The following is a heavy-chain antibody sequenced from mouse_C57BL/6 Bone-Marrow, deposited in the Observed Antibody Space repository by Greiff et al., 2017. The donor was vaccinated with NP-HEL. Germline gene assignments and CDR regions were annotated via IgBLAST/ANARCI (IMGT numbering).Heavy chain of an antibody. CDR3: ARSWYFDY. Sequence: EVQLQQSGGGLVQPGGSLSLSCAASGFTFTDYYMSWVRQPPGKALEWLGFIRNKANGYTTEYSASVKGRFTISRDNSQSILYLQMNALRAEDSATYYCARSWYFDYWGQGTTLTVSS. CDR1: GFTFTDYY. J-gene: IGHJ2*01. CDR2: IRNKANGYTT. V-gene: IGHV7-3*01.